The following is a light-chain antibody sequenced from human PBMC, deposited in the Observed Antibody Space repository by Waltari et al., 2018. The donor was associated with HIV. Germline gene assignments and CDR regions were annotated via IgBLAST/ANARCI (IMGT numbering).Light chain of an antibody. CDR2: SNN. J-gene: IGLJ3*02. CDR1: SSNIAANT. V-gene: IGLV1-44*01. Sequence: QSVLTQSPSASGTPGQRVTISCSGSSSNIAANTVSWYQQFSGTAPKLLIHSNNQRPPGVTDRFSGNKSGTAASLAISGLQSEDEADYYCAAWDDGVNGWVFGGGTKLTVL. CDR3: AAWDDGVNGWV.